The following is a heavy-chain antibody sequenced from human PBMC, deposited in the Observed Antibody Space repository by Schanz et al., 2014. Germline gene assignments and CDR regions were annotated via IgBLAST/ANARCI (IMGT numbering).Heavy chain of an antibody. CDR2: IKSRSDGGTT. D-gene: IGHD3-10*01. J-gene: IGHJ5*02. Sequence: EVRLLESGGGLVQPGGSLRLSCVGSGFTFSNAWMNWVRQGPGNRLEWVGRIKSRSDGGTTDYAAPVKGRFIISRDDSRNTLYLQMSGLKTEDTAVYYCSTTPNFYASGTYSWFDPWGQGTRVTVSS. V-gene: IGHV3-15*01. CDR3: STTPNFYASGTYSWFDP. CDR1: GFTFSNAW.